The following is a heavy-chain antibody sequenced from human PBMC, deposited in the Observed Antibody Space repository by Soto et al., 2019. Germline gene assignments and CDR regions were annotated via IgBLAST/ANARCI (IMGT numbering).Heavy chain of an antibody. CDR1: GYSFTSYW. D-gene: IGHD5-18*01. CDR2: IYPGDSDT. J-gene: IGHJ6*02. Sequence: PGESLKISCKGSGYSFTSYWIGWVRQMPGKGLEWMGIIYPGDSDTRYSPSFQGQVTISADKSISTAYLQWSSLKASDTAMYYCATDAPGYSYGYYYYGMDVWGQRTTVTVSS. V-gene: IGHV5-51*01. CDR3: ATDAPGYSYGYYYYGMDV.